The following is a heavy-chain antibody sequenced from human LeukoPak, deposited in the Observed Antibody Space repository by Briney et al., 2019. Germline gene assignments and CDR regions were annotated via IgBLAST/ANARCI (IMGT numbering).Heavy chain of an antibody. CDR1: GFTFSSYG. CDR3: AKALESHYYYMDV. Sequence: GGSLRLSCAASGFTFSSYGMHWVRQAPGKGLEWVAVIWYGGSNKYYADSVKGRFTISRDNSKNTLYLQMNSLRAEDTAVYYCAKALESHYYYMDVWGKGTTVTVSS. CDR2: IWYGGSNK. V-gene: IGHV3-30*02. J-gene: IGHJ6*03.